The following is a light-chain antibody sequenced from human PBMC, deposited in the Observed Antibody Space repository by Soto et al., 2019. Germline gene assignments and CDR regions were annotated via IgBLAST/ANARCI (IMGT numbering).Light chain of an antibody. CDR1: QDITNF. Sequence: DIQMTQSPSSLSASVGERVSITCQASQDITNFLNWYQQKPGKAPKLLTYDASILGTGVPSRFSGSGSGTDFTFTISSLQPEDIATYYCQQYDELPWTFGQGTRVEIK. CDR2: DAS. J-gene: IGKJ1*01. V-gene: IGKV1-33*01. CDR3: QQYDELPWT.